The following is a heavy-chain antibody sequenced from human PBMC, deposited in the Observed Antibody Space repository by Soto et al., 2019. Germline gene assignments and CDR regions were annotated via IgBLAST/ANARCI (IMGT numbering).Heavy chain of an antibody. V-gene: IGHV1-3*05. J-gene: IGHJ4*02. CDR3: ARAVAVPADFDY. CDR1: GYTFTGYA. CDR2: ISAGNGNT. Sequence: QVQLVQSGAEEKKPGASVKVSCKASGYTFTGYAMHWVRQAPGQRLEWMGWISAGNGNTKYSQKFQGRVTITRDTSASAAYMELSSLSSEDTAVYYCARAVAVPADFDYWGQGTLVTVSS. D-gene: IGHD6-19*01.